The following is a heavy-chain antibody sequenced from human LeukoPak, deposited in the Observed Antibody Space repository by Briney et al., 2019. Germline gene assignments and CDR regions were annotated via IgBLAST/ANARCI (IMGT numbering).Heavy chain of an antibody. V-gene: IGHV1-2*02. CDR2: INPNSGGT. CDR3: ARDVRYYDILTGPPNWFDP. CDR1: GYTFTGYY. J-gene: IGHJ5*02. Sequence: GASVKVSCTASGYTFTGYYMHWVRQAPGQGLEWMGWINPNSGGTNYAQKVQGRVTMTTDTSTSTAYMELRSLRSDDTAVYYCARDVRYYDILTGPPNWFDPWGQGTLVTVSS. D-gene: IGHD3-9*01.